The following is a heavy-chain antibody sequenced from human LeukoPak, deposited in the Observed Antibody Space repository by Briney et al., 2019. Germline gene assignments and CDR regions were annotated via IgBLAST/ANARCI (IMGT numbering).Heavy chain of an antibody. D-gene: IGHD3-9*01. CDR2: ISSSSSYI. CDR1: GFTFSSYS. CDR3: ARVPYYDILTGYRRADY. J-gene: IGHJ4*02. Sequence: KSGGSLRLSCAASGFTFSSYSMNWVRQAPGKGLEWVSSISSSSSYIYYADSVKGRFTISRDNAKNSLYLQMNSLRAEDTAVYYCARVPYYDILTGYRRADYWGQGTLVTVSS. V-gene: IGHV3-21*01.